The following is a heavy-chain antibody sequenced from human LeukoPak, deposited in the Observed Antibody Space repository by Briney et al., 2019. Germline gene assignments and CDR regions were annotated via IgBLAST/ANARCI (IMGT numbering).Heavy chain of an antibody. CDR2: INHSGST. J-gene: IGHJ4*02. D-gene: IGHD3-10*01. V-gene: IGHV4-34*01. Sequence: SETLSLTCAVYGGSFSGYYWSWIRQPPGKGLEWIGEINHSGSTNYNPSLKSRVTISVDTSKNQFSLKLSSVTAADTAVYYCARGPNYYYGSGSYSYFDYWGQGTLVTVSS. CDR1: GGSFSGYY. CDR3: ARGPNYYYGSGSYSYFDY.